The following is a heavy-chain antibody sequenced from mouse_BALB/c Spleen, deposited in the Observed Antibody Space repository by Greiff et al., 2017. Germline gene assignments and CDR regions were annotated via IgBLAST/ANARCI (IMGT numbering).Heavy chain of an antibody. V-gene: IGHV1-54*03. D-gene: IGHD2-1*01. CDR2: INPGSGGT. J-gene: IGHJ3*01. CDR1: GYAFTNYL. CDR3: AGGNPLAY. Sequence: VQLLQSGAELVRPGTSVKVSCKASGYAFTNYLLEWVKQRPGQGLEWIGVINPGSGGTNYNEKFKGKETLTADKSSSTAYMQLSSLTSDDSAVYFCAGGNPLAYWGQGTLVTVS.